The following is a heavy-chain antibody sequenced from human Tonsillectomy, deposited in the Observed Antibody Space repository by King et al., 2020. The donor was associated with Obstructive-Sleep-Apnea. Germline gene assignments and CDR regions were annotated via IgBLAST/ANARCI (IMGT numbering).Heavy chain of an antibody. D-gene: IGHD1-26*01. V-gene: IGHV4-4*07. CDR2: FYTSGST. Sequence: QVQLQESGPGLVKPSETLSLTCSVSGGSISSYFWSWIRQPAGKGLEWIGHFYTSGSTNSNPSLKSRVTMSVDTSRNQFSLKLSSVTAADTALYFCARLRGVGASWFGPWGQGTLVTVSS. J-gene: IGHJ5*02. CDR3: ARLRGVGASWFGP. CDR1: GGSISSYF.